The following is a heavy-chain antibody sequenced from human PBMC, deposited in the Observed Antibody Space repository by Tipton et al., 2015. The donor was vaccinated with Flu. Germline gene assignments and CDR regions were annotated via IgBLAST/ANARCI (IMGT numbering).Heavy chain of an antibody. Sequence: PGLVKPSETLSLTCNVSGGSLSGYYWSWIRQPAGKGLEWIGRIYTSGNTNYSPSLKSRVTMSVDTSKNQFSLKLSSMTAADTAVYYCARGQGSSGWSYFDYWGQGTLVTVSS. CDR1: GGSLSGYY. D-gene: IGHD6-19*01. CDR2: IYTSGNT. J-gene: IGHJ4*02. V-gene: IGHV4-4*07. CDR3: ARGQGSSGWSYFDY.